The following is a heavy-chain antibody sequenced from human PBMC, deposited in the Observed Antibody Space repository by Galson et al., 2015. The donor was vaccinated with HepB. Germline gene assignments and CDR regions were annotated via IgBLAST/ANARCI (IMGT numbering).Heavy chain of an antibody. V-gene: IGHV1-69*13. CDR2: IIPIFRAA. J-gene: IGHJ6*02. D-gene: IGHD6-19*01. Sequence: SVKVSCKASGGTFSSYAISWVRQAPAQGLEWMGGIIPIFRAANYAQKLQGRVTITADESTSSAYMELSSLRSEDTAVYYCARSTPVAGFEGRNYYGMDVWGQGTTVTVSS. CDR1: GGTFSSYA. CDR3: ARSTPVAGFEGRNYYGMDV.